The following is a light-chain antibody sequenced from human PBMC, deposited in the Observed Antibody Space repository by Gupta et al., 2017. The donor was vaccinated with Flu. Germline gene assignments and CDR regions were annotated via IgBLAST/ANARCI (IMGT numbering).Light chain of an antibody. CDR2: GAS. Sequence: EIVLTQSPGTLSLSPGERATLSCRASQSVSSSYLAWYQQKPGQAPRLLIYGASSRATGIPDRFSGSGSGTDFTLTISRLEPEDFAVYYCQQYCSSPLTFGGGTXVEIK. CDR3: QQYCSSPLT. CDR1: QSVSSSY. V-gene: IGKV3-20*01. J-gene: IGKJ4*01.